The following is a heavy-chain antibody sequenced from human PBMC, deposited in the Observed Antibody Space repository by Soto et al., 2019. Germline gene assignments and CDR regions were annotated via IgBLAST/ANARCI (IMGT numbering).Heavy chain of an antibody. CDR1: GGSISSGGYY. Sequence: QVQLQESGPGLVKPSQTLSLTCTVSGGSISSGGYYWSWIRQHPGKGLEWIGYIYYSGSTYYNPSLKSRVTISVDTSKNQFSLKLSSVTAADTAVYYCAREIVVQSTVTSDAFDIWGQGTMVTVSS. J-gene: IGHJ3*02. CDR3: AREIVVQSTVTSDAFDI. D-gene: IGHD4-17*01. CDR2: IYYSGST. V-gene: IGHV4-31*03.